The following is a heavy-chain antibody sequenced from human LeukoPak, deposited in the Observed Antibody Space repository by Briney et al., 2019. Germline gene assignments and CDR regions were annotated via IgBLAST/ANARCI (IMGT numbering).Heavy chain of an antibody. Sequence: PSETLSLTCTVSGGPFSSSSYSWGWIRPPPGKGLEWIGSIYYSGSTYYNPSLKSRVTISVDTSKNQFSLKLSSVTAADTAVYYCARSDCSSTSCYAFDIWGQGTMVTVSS. J-gene: IGHJ3*02. CDR2: IYYSGST. D-gene: IGHD2-2*01. CDR3: ARSDCSSTSCYAFDI. V-gene: IGHV4-39*01. CDR1: GGPFSSSSYS.